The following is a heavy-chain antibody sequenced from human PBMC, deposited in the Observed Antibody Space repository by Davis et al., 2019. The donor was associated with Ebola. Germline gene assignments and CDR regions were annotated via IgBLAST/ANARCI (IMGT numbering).Heavy chain of an antibody. CDR1: GGSISSGGYY. CDR2: IYYSGST. Sequence: PSETLSLTCTVSGGSISSGGYYWSWIRQPPGKGLEWIGYIYYSGSTYYNPSLKSRVTISVDTSKNQFSLKLSSVTAADTAVYYCASSGWSANWFDPWGQGTLVTVSS. J-gene: IGHJ5*02. CDR3: ASSGWSANWFDP. V-gene: IGHV4-30-4*02. D-gene: IGHD6-19*01.